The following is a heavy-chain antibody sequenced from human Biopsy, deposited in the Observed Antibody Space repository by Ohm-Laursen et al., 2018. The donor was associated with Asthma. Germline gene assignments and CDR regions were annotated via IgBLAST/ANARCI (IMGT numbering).Heavy chain of an antibody. CDR2: THHSGYT. V-gene: IGHV4-34*01. CDR3: ARQKLVAAEGPFEM. J-gene: IGHJ3*02. CDR1: GGSFSSNY. Sequence: SETLSLTCAVYGGSFSSNYWSWIRQTPGKGLEWPGDTHHSGYTNYNPSLSSRLTLSVDTSKNQFSLRLPSVTAADTAVYYCARQKLVAAEGPFEMWGQGTMVIVSS. D-gene: IGHD1-26*01.